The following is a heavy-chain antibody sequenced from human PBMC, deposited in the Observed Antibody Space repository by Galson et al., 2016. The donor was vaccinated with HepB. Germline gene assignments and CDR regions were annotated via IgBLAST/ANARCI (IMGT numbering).Heavy chain of an antibody. CDR2: IHNSADVT. V-gene: IGHV3-23*05. J-gene: IGHJ4*02. D-gene: IGHD3/OR15-3a*01. CDR3: AKWSAIHWTHYYIDY. Sequence: SLRLSCAASGFTFSTYAMSWVRQAPGKGLEWVSIIHNSADVTYYADSVKGRFTISRDNSKNTLYLQMNSLRADDTAVYYCAKWSAIHWTHYYIDYWGLGTLVTVSS. CDR1: GFTFSTYA.